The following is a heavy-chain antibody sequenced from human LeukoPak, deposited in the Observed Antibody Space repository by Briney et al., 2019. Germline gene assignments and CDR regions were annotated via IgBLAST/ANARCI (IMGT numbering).Heavy chain of an antibody. CDR1: GFTFNTHA. D-gene: IGHD6-6*01. Sequence: GGSLRLSCAASGFTFNTHAMNWVRQAPGKGLEWVSGLSGSGGATYYAASVKGRFTISRDNAKNSLYLQMNSLRAEDTAVYYCQADKYSSSTQNDYWGQGTLVTVSS. CDR3: QADKYSSSTQNDY. J-gene: IGHJ4*02. CDR2: LSGSGGAT. V-gene: IGHV3-23*01.